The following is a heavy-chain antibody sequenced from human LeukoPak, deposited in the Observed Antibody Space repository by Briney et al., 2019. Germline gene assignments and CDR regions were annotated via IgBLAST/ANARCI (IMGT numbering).Heavy chain of an antibody. D-gene: IGHD6-13*01. J-gene: IGHJ4*02. V-gene: IGHV1-24*01. CDR3: ATDGSSSWYMNYFDY. CDR2: FDPEDGET. Sequence: ASVKVSCKVSGYTLTELSMHWVRQAPGKGLEWMGGFDPEDGETIYAQKFQGGVTMTEDTSTDTAYMELSSLRSEDTAVYYCATDGSSSWYMNYFDYWGQGTLVTASS. CDR1: GYTLTELS.